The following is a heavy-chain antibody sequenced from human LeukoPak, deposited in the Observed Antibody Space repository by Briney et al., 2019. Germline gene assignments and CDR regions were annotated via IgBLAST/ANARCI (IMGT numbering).Heavy chain of an antibody. J-gene: IGHJ6*02. CDR3: ARDRYYYDSSGYWGREEDYYYYYGMDV. CDR2: ISYDGGKK. Sequence: GGSLRLSCAASGFTFSGYAMHWVRQAPGKGLEWVAVISYDGGKKYYADSVKGRFTMFRDNAKNTLYLQMDSLRAEDTAVYYCARDRYYYDSSGYWGREEDYYYYYGMDVWGQGTTVTVSS. CDR1: GFTFSGYA. V-gene: IGHV3-30-3*01. D-gene: IGHD3-22*01.